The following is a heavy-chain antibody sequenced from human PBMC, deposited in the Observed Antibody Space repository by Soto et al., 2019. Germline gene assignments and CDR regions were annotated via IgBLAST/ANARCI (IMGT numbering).Heavy chain of an antibody. CDR2: ISGSGGST. CDR3: AKDDGSGWYRGDWFDP. D-gene: IGHD6-19*01. Sequence: GGSLRLSCAASGFTFSSYAMSWVRQAPGKGLEWVSAISGSGGSTYYADSVKGRFTISRDNSKNTLYLQMKSLRAEDTAVYYCAKDDGSGWYRGDWFDPWGQGTLVTVSS. J-gene: IGHJ5*02. V-gene: IGHV3-23*01. CDR1: GFTFSSYA.